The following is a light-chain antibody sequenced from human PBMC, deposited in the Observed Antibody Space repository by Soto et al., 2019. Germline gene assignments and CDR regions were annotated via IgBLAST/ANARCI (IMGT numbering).Light chain of an antibody. CDR2: DVS. CDR3: SSYTTSNTRQIV. J-gene: IGLJ1*01. V-gene: IGLV2-14*01. Sequence: QSLLTQPASVPGSPGQSITISCTGTSSDVGGYNYVSWYQQHPGKAPKFMIYDVSNRPSGVSNRFSGSKSGNTASLTISGLQAEDEADYYCSSYTTSNTRQIVFGTGTKVTVL. CDR1: SSDVGGYNY.